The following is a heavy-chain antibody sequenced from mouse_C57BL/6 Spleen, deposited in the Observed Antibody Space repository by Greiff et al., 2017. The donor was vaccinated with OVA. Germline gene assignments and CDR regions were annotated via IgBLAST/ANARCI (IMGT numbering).Heavy chain of an antibody. D-gene: IGHD1-1*01. CDR2: INPSNGGT. V-gene: IGHV1-53*01. Sequence: QVQLQQPGTELVKPGASVKLSCKASGYTFTSYWMHWVKQRPGQGLEWIGNINPSNGGTNSNEKFKSKAPLTVDKSSSTASLQLSSLTSEDAAVYEGARRGVTTVVAPCAYWGQGTLVTVSA. CDR1: GYTFTSYW. CDR3: ARRGVTTVVAPCAY. J-gene: IGHJ3*01.